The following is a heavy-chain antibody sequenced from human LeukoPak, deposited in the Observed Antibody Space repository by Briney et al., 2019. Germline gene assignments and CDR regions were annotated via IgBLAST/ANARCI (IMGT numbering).Heavy chain of an antibody. J-gene: IGHJ4*02. D-gene: IGHD2-21*02. V-gene: IGHV3-7*01. CDR2: INQDASEI. Sequence: PGGSLRLSCAASGFTFSTYWMNWYRQAPGQGLEWVGNINQDASEINYVDSVRGRFTISRDNAKNSLHLQMNSLRAEDTAVYYCATDRDNSDWQKRFDSWGQGTLVTASS. CDR3: ATDRDNSDWQKRFDS. CDR1: GFTFSTYW.